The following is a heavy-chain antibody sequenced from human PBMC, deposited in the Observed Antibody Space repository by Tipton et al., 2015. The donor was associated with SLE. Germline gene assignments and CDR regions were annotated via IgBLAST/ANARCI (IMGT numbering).Heavy chain of an antibody. CDR1: GGSINRSSFY. Sequence: TLSLTCTVSGGSINRSSFYWGWIRQSPGKGLEWIGSVYYTRNTYYNPSLKSRTTISVDTSKTQLSLRLSSVTAADTAVYYCATQDLDNNNRGFDWLLDHWGQGTLVTVSS. CDR3: ATQDLDNNNRGFDWLLDH. V-gene: IGHV4-39*01. J-gene: IGHJ4*02. CDR2: VYYTRNT. D-gene: IGHD3-9*01.